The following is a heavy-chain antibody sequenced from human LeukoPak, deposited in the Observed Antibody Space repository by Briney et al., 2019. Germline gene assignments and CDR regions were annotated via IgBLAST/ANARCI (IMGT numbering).Heavy chain of an antibody. CDR3: ARDLGYYGSVPFDF. J-gene: IGHJ4*02. CDR2: ISYDGSNK. Sequence: GGSLRLSCEASGFTVSSTHMVWVRQAPGKGLEWVAVISYDGSNKYYADSVKGRFTISRDNSKNTLYLQMNSLRAEDTAVYYCARDLGYYGSVPFDFWGQGTLVTVSS. CDR1: GFTVSSTH. D-gene: IGHD3-10*01. V-gene: IGHV3-30-3*01.